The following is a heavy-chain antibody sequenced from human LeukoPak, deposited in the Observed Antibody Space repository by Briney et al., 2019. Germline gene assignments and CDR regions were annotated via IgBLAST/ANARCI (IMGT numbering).Heavy chain of an antibody. CDR1: GFSFNDHT. CDR2: ICWDAGST. J-gene: IGHJ6*03. V-gene: IGHV3-43*01. Sequence: GGSLRLSCAASGFSFNDHTMHWVRQAPGKGLEWVSLICWDAGSTYYADSVKGRFTISRDNSKNSLYLQMNSLRTEDTALYYCAKDGRYCAATTCYLGGYYYYMDVWGKGTTVTVSS. CDR3: AKDGRYCAATTCYLGGYYYYMDV. D-gene: IGHD2-2*01.